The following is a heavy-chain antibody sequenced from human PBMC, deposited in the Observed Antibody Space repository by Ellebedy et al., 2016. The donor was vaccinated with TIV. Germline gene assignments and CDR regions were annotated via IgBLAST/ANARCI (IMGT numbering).Heavy chain of an antibody. V-gene: IGHV3-73*01. CDR2: IRGKAYTFAT. Sequence: PGGSLRLSCAASGFTFSGSTMHWVRQASGKGLEWVGRIRGKAYTFATTYAASVKGRFIISRDDSKNTAYLQMNSLKTEDTAVYFCSKLMMKGSGSYYSHYYYYGMDVWGQGTTVTVSS. D-gene: IGHD3-10*01. J-gene: IGHJ6*02. CDR3: SKLMMKGSGSYYSHYYYYGMDV. CDR1: GFTFSGST.